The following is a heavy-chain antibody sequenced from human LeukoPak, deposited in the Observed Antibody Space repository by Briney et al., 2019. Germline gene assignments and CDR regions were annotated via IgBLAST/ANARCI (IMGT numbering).Heavy chain of an antibody. J-gene: IGHJ5*02. CDR1: GYTFTSYG. CDR3: ARDLVHHRLLATNYNWFDP. D-gene: IGHD2-8*01. V-gene: IGHV1-18*01. Sequence: ASVKVSCKASGYTFTSYGISWVRQGPGQGLEWTGWISAYNGNTNYAQKLQGRVTMTTDTSTSTAYMELRSLRSDDTAVYYCARDLVHHRLLATNYNWFDPWGQGTLVTVSS. CDR2: ISAYNGNT.